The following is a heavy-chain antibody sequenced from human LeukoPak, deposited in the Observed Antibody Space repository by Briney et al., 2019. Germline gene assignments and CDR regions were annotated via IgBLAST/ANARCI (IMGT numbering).Heavy chain of an antibody. CDR2: IYYSGST. Sequence: SETLSLTCTVSGGSISSSSYYWGWIRQPPGKGLEWIGSIYYSGSTYYNPSLKSRVTISVDTSKNQFSLKLSSVTAADTAVYYCARDSRDFWSGFRFDPWGQGTLVTVSS. CDR1: GGSISSSSYY. CDR3: ARDSRDFWSGFRFDP. D-gene: IGHD3-3*01. J-gene: IGHJ5*02. V-gene: IGHV4-39*07.